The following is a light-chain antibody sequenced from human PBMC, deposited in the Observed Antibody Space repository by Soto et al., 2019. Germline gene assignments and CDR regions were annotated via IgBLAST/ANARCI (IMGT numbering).Light chain of an antibody. J-gene: IGLJ2*01. V-gene: IGLV2-14*01. CDR2: EVS. Sequence: QSALTQPASVSGSPGQSITISCAGTSSDVGGYKYVSWYQQHPGKAPKVMIYEVSNRPSGVSNRFSGSKSGNTASLTISGLQAGDEADYYCSSYTSSSTLIFGGGTKLTVL. CDR3: SSYTSSSTLI. CDR1: SSDVGGYKY.